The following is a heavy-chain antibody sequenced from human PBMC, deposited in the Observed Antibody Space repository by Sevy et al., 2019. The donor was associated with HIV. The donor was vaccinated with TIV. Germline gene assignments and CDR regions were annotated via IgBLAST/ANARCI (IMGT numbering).Heavy chain of an antibody. CDR2: ILYSGST. D-gene: IGHD2-8*02. CDR3: ARLVPGDNWFDP. CDR1: GDSMNTYY. J-gene: IGHJ5*02. Sequence: SETLSLTCTVTGDSMNTYYWAWIRQPPGKSLGWGGYILYSGSTEYSPSLKGRVTMAIDKSKNEVSLRLGSVTAADKAVCYCARLVPGDNWFDPWGQGRLVTVSS. V-gene: IGHV4-59*01.